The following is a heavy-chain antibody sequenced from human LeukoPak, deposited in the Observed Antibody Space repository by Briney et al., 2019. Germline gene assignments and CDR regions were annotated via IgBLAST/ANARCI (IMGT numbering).Heavy chain of an antibody. V-gene: IGHV1-69*13. CDR3: ASRTEYSSSWCFDY. J-gene: IGHJ4*02. D-gene: IGHD6-6*01. Sequence: ASVKVSCKVSGYTLTELSMHWVRQAPGQGLEWMGGIIPIFGTANYAQKFQGRVTITADESTSTAYMELSSLRSEDTAVYYCASRTEYSSSWCFDYWGQGTLVTVSS. CDR1: GYTLTELS. CDR2: IIPIFGTA.